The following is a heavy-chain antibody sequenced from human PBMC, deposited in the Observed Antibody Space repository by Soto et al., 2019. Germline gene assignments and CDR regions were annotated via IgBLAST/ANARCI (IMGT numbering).Heavy chain of an antibody. Sequence: EVQLLESGGGLVQPGGSLRLSCAASGFTFSSYAMSWVRQAPGKGLEWVSAISGSDGSTYYADSVKGRFTISRDNSKNTLYLQMNSLRAEDTAVYYCAKDVAASDYYYYGMDVWGQGTTVTVSS. J-gene: IGHJ6*02. CDR2: ISGSDGST. CDR3: AKDVAASDYYYYGMDV. D-gene: IGHD2-15*01. V-gene: IGHV3-23*01. CDR1: GFTFSSYA.